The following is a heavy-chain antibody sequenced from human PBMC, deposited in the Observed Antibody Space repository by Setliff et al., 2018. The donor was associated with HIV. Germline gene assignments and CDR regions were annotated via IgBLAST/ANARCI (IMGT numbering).Heavy chain of an antibody. CDR1: GDSVTTSSW. V-gene: IGHV4-38-2*01. Sequence: SETLSLTCAVSGDSVTTSSWWSWVRQSPGKGLEWIGSIYHSGSTFYNPSLRSRVTISVDTSQDQFSLRLTSVTAADTTVYYCAARNSGNPTRHFDYWGQGTLVTVSS. D-gene: IGHD3-10*01. CDR2: IYHSGST. J-gene: IGHJ4*02. CDR3: AARNSGNPTRHFDY.